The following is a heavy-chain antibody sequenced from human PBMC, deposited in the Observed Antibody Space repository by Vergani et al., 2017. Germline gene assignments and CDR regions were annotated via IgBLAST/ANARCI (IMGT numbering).Heavy chain of an antibody. Sequence: QVQLQESGPGLVKPSQTLSLTCTVSGGSISSGSYYWSWIRQPAGKGLEWIGRIYTSGSTNYNPSLKSRVTISVDTSKNQFSLKLSSVTAADTAVYYCARVSLDYVSSLRAYYYGMDVWGQGTTVTVSS. V-gene: IGHV4-61*02. CDR1: GGSISSGSYY. CDR3: ARVSLDYVSSLRAYYYGMDV. D-gene: IGHD3-16*01. CDR2: IYTSGST. J-gene: IGHJ6*02.